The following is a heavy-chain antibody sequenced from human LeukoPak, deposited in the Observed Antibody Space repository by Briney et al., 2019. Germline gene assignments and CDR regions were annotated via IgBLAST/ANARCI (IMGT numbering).Heavy chain of an antibody. CDR3: AKGGCSSTSCYLGY. CDR1: GFTFGSYW. Sequence: GGSLRLSCAASGFTFGSYWMHWVRQAPGKGLVWVSRINSDGSSTSYADSVKGRFTISRDNAKNTLYLQMNSLRAEDMALYYCAKGGCSSTSCYLGYWGQGTLVTVSS. D-gene: IGHD2-2*01. J-gene: IGHJ4*02. V-gene: IGHV3-74*01. CDR2: INSDGSST.